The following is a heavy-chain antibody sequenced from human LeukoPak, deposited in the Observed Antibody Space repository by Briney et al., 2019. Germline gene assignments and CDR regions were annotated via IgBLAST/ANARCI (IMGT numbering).Heavy chain of an antibody. CDR1: GFTVSSNY. V-gene: IGHV3-53*01. J-gene: IGHJ6*02. Sequence: GGSLRLSCAASGFTVSSNYMSWVRQAPGKGLEWVSVIYSGGSTYYADSVKGRCTISRDNSKNTLYLQMNSLRAEDTAVYYCAKDLVSGSYFLDYYGMDVWGQGTTVTVSS. D-gene: IGHD1-26*01. CDR3: AKDLVSGSYFLDYYGMDV. CDR2: IYSGGST.